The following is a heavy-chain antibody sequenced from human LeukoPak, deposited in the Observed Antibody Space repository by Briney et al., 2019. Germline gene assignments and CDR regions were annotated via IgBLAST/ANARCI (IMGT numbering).Heavy chain of an antibody. CDR3: ALVGATKTYYFDY. Sequence: ASVKVSCKASGYAFTSYYMHWVRQAPGQGLEWMGITNPSGGSTSYAQKFQGRVTMTRDTSTSTVYMELSSLRSEDTAVYYCALVGATKTYYFDYWGQGTLVTVSS. CDR2: TNPSGGST. J-gene: IGHJ4*02. V-gene: IGHV1-46*01. CDR1: GYAFTSYY. D-gene: IGHD1-26*01.